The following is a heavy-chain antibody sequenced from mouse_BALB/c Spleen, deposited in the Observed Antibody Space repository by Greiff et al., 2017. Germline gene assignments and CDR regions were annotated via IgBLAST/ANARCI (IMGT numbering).Heavy chain of an antibody. J-gene: IGHJ2*01. CDR2: IDPSDSYT. CDR3: TRQSPPYYFDY. CDR1: GYSFTDYN. Sequence: VQLKESGPELVKPGASVKVSCKASGYSFTDYNMYWVKQSHGKSLEWIGYIDPSDSYTSYNQKFKGKATLTVDTSSSTAYMQLSSLTSEDSAVYYCTRQSPPYYFDYWGQGTTLTVSS. V-gene: IGHV1S135*01.